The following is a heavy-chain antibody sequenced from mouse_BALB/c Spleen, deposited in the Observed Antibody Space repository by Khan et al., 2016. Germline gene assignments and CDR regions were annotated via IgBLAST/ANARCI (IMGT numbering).Heavy chain of an antibody. Sequence: VRLQQSGAELVKPGASVKLSCTASGFNIKDTYMHWVKQRPEQGLEWIGRIDPANGNTKYDPKFQGKATITADTSSNTAYLQLSSLTSEDTDVYYCARGDPYYAMDYWGQGTSVTVSS. CDR3: ARGDPYYAMDY. CDR2: IDPANGNT. V-gene: IGHV14-3*02. CDR1: GFNIKDTY. J-gene: IGHJ4*01. D-gene: IGHD3-3*01.